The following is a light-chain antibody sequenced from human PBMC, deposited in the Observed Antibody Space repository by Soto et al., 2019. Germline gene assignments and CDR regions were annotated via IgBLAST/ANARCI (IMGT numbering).Light chain of an antibody. CDR1: QSVSSY. Sequence: EIMLTQSPATLSVSPVERATLSSTASQSVSSYLAWYQQKPGQAPRLLIYDASNRATGIPARFSGSGSGTDFTLTISSLEPEDFAVYYCQQRSNWPPITFGQGTRLEIK. CDR2: DAS. V-gene: IGKV3-11*01. J-gene: IGKJ5*01. CDR3: QQRSNWPPIT.